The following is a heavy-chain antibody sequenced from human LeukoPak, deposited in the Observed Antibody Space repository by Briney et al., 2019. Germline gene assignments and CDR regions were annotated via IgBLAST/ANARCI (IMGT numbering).Heavy chain of an antibody. CDR3: ATGEYYYDSRGSNFQH. D-gene: IGHD3-22*01. CDR1: GFTFSSYS. V-gene: IGHV3-21*01. J-gene: IGHJ1*01. Sequence: GGSLRLSCAASGFTFSSYSMNWVRQAPGKGLEWVSSISSSSSYIYYADSVKGRFTISRDNAKNSLYLQMNSLRAEDTAVYYCATGEYYYDSRGSNFQHWGQGTLVTVSS. CDR2: ISSSSSYI.